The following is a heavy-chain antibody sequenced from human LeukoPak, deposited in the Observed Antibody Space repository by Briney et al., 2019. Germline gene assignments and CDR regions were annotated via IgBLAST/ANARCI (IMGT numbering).Heavy chain of an antibody. V-gene: IGHV4-4*02. J-gene: IGHJ4*02. CDR1: GGSITTTNW. CDR2: VHLSGAT. CDR3: TREGGAFSPFGF. Sequence: SETLSLTCAVSGGSITTTNWWSWVRQPPGKGLEWIGEVHLSGATNYNPSLESRVSMSIDKSKNHLSLEVTSVTAADTAIYYCTREGGAFSPFGFWGQGTLLTVSS. D-gene: IGHD1-26*01.